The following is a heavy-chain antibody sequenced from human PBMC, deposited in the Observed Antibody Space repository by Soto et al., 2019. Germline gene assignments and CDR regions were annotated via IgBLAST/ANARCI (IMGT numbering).Heavy chain of an antibody. Sequence: QVQMVQSGAEVKKPGSSVNISCKASGGTFYRHTITWVRQAPGQGLEWMGRVVPFLRLTTYAQKFRDRLTIAANKATDTAYMELGSLTSKDSAIYYCTRESPPNYYYGMDVWGQGTTVTVS. D-gene: IGHD3-10*01. CDR1: GGTFYRHT. J-gene: IGHJ6*02. CDR2: VVPFLRLT. V-gene: IGHV1-69*02. CDR3: TRESPPNYYYGMDV.